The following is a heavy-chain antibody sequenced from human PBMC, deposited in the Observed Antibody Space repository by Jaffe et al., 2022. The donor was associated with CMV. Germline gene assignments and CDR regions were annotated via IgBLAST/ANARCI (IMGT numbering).Heavy chain of an antibody. Sequence: QVQLQESGPGLVKPSETLSLTCTVSGGSISSYYWSWIRQPPGKGLEWIGYIYYSGSTNYNPSLKSRVTISVDTSKNQFSLKLSSVTAADTAVYYCARGGGRDGYSMGGWFDPWGQGTLVTVSS. CDR3: ARGGGRDGYSMGGWFDP. CDR2: IYYSGST. D-gene: IGHD5-18*01. CDR1: GGSISSYY. J-gene: IGHJ5*02. V-gene: IGHV4-59*01.